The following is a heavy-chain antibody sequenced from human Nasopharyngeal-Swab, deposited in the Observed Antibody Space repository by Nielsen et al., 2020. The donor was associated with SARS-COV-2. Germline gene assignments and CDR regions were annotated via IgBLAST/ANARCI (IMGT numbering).Heavy chain of an antibody. CDR1: GGSISSGGYY. Sequence: SETLSLTCTVSGGSISSGGYYWSWIRQHPGKGLEWIGYIYYSGSTNYNPSLKSRVTISVDTSKNQFSLKLSSVTAADTAVYYCARASSSRLDYWGQGTLVTVSS. D-gene: IGHD6-6*01. J-gene: IGHJ4*02. CDR2: IYYSGST. CDR3: ARASSSRLDY. V-gene: IGHV4-61*08.